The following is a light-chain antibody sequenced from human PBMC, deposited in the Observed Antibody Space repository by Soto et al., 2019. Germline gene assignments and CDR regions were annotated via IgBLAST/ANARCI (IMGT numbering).Light chain of an antibody. V-gene: IGLV1-40*01. J-gene: IGLJ1*01. Sequence: SALTQPPSVSGAPGQTVTISCTGSSSNIGAPYDVHWYQHLPGTAPKLLIYSGNNRPSGVPDRFSGSRSGTSASLDITGLQAEDEAAYFCQSYDMSLNNYVFGTGTKVTVL. CDR2: SGN. CDR3: QSYDMSLNNYV. CDR1: SSNIGAPYD.